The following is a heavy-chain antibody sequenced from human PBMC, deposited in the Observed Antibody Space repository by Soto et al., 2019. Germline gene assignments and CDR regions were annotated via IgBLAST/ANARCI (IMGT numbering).Heavy chain of an antibody. V-gene: IGHV4-30-4*01. CDR3: ARGRYCLTGRCFPNWFDS. Sequence: SETLSLTCSVSGDSISTVDYFWAWIRQPPGQALEYIGYIYKSTTTYYNPSFESRVAISLDTSKSQFSLNVTSVTAADTAVYFCARGRYCLTGRCFPNWFDSWGQGTLVTVYS. CDR1: GDSISTVDYF. CDR2: IYKSTTT. D-gene: IGHD2-15*01. J-gene: IGHJ5*01.